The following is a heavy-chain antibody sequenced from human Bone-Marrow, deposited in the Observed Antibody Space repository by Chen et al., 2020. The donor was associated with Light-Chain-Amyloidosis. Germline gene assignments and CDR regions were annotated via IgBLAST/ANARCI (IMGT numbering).Heavy chain of an antibody. Sequence: QVQLQQWSAGLLKPSETLSLTCAVYGGSFSGYYWSWIRQPPGKGLEWIGEINHSGSTNYNPSLKSRVTISVDTSKNQFSLELSSVTAADTAVYYCARAPSLGYYDSSGYKGYYFDYWGQGTLVTVSS. CDR1: GGSFSGYY. V-gene: IGHV4-34*01. CDR3: ARAPSLGYYDSSGYKGYYFDY. J-gene: IGHJ4*02. D-gene: IGHD3-22*01. CDR2: INHSGST.